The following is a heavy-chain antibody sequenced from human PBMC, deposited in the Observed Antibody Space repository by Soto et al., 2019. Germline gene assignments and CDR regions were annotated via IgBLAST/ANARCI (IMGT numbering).Heavy chain of an antibody. Sequence: QVQLQESGPGLVKPSETLSLTCTVSGGSISSYYWSWIRQPPGKGLEWIGYIYYSGSTNYNPSLKSRVTISVDTSKNQFSLKLSSVTAADTAVYYCARLYDSSGYYLFDYWGQGTLVTVSS. V-gene: IGHV4-59*08. CDR2: IYYSGST. J-gene: IGHJ4*02. CDR1: GGSISSYY. D-gene: IGHD3-22*01. CDR3: ARLYDSSGYYLFDY.